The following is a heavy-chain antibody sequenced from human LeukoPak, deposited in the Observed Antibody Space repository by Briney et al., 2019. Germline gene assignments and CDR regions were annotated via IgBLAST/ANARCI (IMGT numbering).Heavy chain of an antibody. CDR1: GFTVSSNY. J-gene: IGHJ4*02. CDR2: IYSGGST. V-gene: IGHV3-53*01. CDR3: AKDGPTYYYGSGSYYSPPH. D-gene: IGHD3-10*01. Sequence: GGSLRLSCAASGFTVSSNYMSWVRQAPGKGLEWVSVIYSGGSTYYADSVKGRFTISRDNSKNTLYLQMNSLRAEDTAVYYCAKDGPTYYYGSGSYYSPPHWGQGTLVTVSS.